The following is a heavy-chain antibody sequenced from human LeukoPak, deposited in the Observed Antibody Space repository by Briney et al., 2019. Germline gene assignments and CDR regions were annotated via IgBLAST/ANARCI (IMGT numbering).Heavy chain of an antibody. CDR2: IIPIFGTA. D-gene: IGHD5-12*01. Sequence: SVKVSCKASGGTFSSYAISWVRQAPGQGLEWMGGIIPIFGTANYAQRFQGRVTITTDESTSTAYMELSSLRSEDTAVYYCARGIGYSGYDQLDYWGQGTLVTVSS. V-gene: IGHV1-69*05. J-gene: IGHJ4*02. CDR3: ARGIGYSGYDQLDY. CDR1: GGTFSSYA.